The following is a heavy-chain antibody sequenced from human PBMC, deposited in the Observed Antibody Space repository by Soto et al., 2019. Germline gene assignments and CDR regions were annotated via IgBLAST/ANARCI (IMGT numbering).Heavy chain of an antibody. V-gene: IGHV3-23*01. Sequence: GGSLRLSCAASGFTFSSYAMSWVRQAPGKGLEWVSAISGSGGSTYYADSVKGRFTISRDNSKNTLYLQMNSLRAEDTAGYYCAKGPAPVGGHHDYWGQGTLVTVSS. CDR2: ISGSGGST. D-gene: IGHD2-15*01. J-gene: IGHJ4*02. CDR1: GFTFSSYA. CDR3: AKGPAPVGGHHDY.